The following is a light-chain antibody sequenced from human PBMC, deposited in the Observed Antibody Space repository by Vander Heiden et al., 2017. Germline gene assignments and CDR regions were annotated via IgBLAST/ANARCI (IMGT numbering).Light chain of an antibody. CDR3: QQTLRRPLT. Sequence: DIQMPRSPSSLSASVGDRVTITCRARQSISRYLNWYQQKPGKAPNLLIYAVSTWQSGVPSRFSGRGSGTDFTLSSSSLQAEDVAAYYCQQTLRRPLTFGEGTKLEI. J-gene: IGKJ4*01. CDR1: QSISRY. CDR2: AVS. V-gene: IGKV1-39*01.